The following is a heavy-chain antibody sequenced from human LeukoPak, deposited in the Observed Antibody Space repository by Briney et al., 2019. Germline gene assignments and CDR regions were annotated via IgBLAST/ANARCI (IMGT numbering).Heavy chain of an antibody. V-gene: IGHV3-49*03. Sequence: GGSLRLSCRASGFTFGDSVMSWFRQALGKGLEWVAFIRSQRYGGTTQYAASVKGRFTISRDDSKSIAYLQMNSLKTEDTAVYYCSRSYDVLTGYFPPDYWGQGTLVTVSS. CDR2: IRSQRYGGTT. J-gene: IGHJ4*02. CDR3: SRSYDVLTGYFPPDY. D-gene: IGHD3-9*01. CDR1: GFTFGDSV.